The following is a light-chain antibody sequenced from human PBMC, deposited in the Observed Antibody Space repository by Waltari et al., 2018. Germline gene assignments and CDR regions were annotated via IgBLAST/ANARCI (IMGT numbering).Light chain of an antibody. Sequence: IQMTQSPPSLSASVGDRVTITSRATQSISPSLNWYQQKPGKAPNLLIYGASSLERGDPSRFSGSGSGTDFTLTISSLHPEDFATYYCQQSYTTPFTFGPGTKVDLK. J-gene: IGKJ3*01. CDR2: GAS. CDR3: QQSYTTPFT. V-gene: IGKV1-39*01. CDR1: QSISPS.